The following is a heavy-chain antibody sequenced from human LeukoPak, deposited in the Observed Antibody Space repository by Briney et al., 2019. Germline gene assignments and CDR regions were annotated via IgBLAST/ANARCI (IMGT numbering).Heavy chain of an antibody. J-gene: IGHJ4*02. V-gene: IGHV3-11*01. Sequence: GGSLRLSCAASGFTFSDYYMSWIRQAPGKGLEWVSSISSSGSTIYYADSVKSRFTISRDNAKNSVYLQMNSLRAEDTAVYYCARDFNHYYDVWGQGTLVTVSS. D-gene: IGHD3-22*01. CDR1: GFTFSDYY. CDR2: ISSSGSTI. CDR3: ARDFNHYYDV.